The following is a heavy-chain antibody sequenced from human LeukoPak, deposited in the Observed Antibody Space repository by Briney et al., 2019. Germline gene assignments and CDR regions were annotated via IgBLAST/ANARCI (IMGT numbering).Heavy chain of an antibody. D-gene: IGHD3-3*01. CDR1: GFTSSIYP. Sequence: SGGSLRLSCAASGFTSSIYPMHWVRQAPGKGLEWVAVIAYDGSYKYYADSVKGRFTISRDNSKNTLYLQMNSLRAEDTAVYYCAREAITNYYYYMDVWGKGTTVTVSS. CDR3: AREAITNYYYYMDV. J-gene: IGHJ6*03. CDR2: IAYDGSYK. V-gene: IGHV3-30*04.